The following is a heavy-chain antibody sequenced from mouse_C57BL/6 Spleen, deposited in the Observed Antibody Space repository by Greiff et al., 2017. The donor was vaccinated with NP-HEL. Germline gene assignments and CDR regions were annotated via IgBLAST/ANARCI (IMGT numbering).Heavy chain of an antibody. V-gene: IGHV1-22*01. J-gene: IGHJ4*01. CDR3: AREEVYDGYYGAMDY. Sequence: VQLQQSGPELVKPGASVKMSCKASGYTFTDYNMHWVKQSHGKSLEWIGYINPNNGGTSYNQKFKGRATWTVNKSSSTAYKELRSLTSEDSAVYCCAREEVYDGYYGAMDYWGQGTSVTVSS. D-gene: IGHD2-3*01. CDR1: GYTFTDYN. CDR2: INPNNGGT.